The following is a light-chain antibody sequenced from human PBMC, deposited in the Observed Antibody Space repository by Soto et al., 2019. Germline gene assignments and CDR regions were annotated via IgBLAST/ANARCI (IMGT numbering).Light chain of an antibody. CDR3: SSYTRTSNVV. Sequence: QSALTQPASVSGSPGQSITISCTGTSSDVGGYNYVSWYQQHPGRAPKVLIYDVSNRPSGVSNRFSGSKSGNTASLTISGLQAEDEADYYCSSYTRTSNVVFGGGTKLTVL. V-gene: IGLV2-14*01. J-gene: IGLJ2*01. CDR2: DVS. CDR1: SSDVGGYNY.